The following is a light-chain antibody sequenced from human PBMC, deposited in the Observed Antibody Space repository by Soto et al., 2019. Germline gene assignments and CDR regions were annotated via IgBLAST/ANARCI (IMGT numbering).Light chain of an antibody. Sequence: QSALTQPASVSGSPGQSITISCTGSNSDVGGYNYVSWYQQHPGKAPKLMIYEVSNRPSGVANRFSGSKSGNTASLTISGLQAEDEGDYYCSSDTCSSTPGLVFGGGTKLTVL. V-gene: IGLV2-14*01. CDR1: NSDVGGYNY. CDR2: EVS. J-gene: IGLJ2*01. CDR3: SSDTCSSTPGLV.